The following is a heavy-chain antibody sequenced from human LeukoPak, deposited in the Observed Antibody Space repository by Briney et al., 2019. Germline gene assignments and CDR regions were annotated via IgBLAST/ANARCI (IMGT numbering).Heavy chain of an antibody. J-gene: IGHJ1*01. CDR1: GYTFTTYD. V-gene: IGHV1-46*01. CDR3: ARGGSSWYRGSFQH. D-gene: IGHD6-13*01. CDR2: TNPSGGST. Sequence: ASVMVSSKASGYTFTTYDMLWVRQAPGQGLEGMGITNPSGGSTSYAQSFQGGVTMTRDTSTSTVYMGRSSLRSEDTAVYYCARGGSSWYRGSFQHWGQGTLVTVSS.